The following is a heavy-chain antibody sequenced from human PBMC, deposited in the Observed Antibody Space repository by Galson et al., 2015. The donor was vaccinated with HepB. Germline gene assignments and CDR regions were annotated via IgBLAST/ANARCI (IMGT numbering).Heavy chain of an antibody. CDR2: SGTGGGL. CDR3: AKVGPRSSWTLGLDY. D-gene: IGHD6-13*01. J-gene: IGHJ4*02. V-gene: IGHV3-23*01. CDR1: GFSFSAYG. Sequence: SLRLSCAASGFSFSAYGMSWVRQAPGRGLEWVSGSGTGGGLYYADSVKGRFTVSRDNCKNTLYLQMNNLRAENTAVYYCAKVGPRSSWTLGLDYWGQGTLVIVSS.